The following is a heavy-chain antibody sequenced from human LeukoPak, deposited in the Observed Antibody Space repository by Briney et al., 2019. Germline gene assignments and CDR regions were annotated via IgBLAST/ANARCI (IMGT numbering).Heavy chain of an antibody. CDR3: ARRGGAAAPFDY. V-gene: IGHV4-59*01. D-gene: IGHD6-13*01. J-gene: IGHJ4*02. CDR2: IYYSGST. CDR1: GGSISSYY. Sequence: SETLSLTCTVSGGSISSYYWSWIRQPPGKGLEWIGYIYYSGSTNYNPSLKSRVTISVDTSKNQFSLKLSSVTAADTAVYYCARRGGAAAPFDYWGQGTLVTVSS.